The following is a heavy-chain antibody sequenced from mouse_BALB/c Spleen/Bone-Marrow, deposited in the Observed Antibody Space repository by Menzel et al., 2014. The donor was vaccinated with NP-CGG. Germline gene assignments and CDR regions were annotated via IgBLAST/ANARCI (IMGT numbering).Heavy chain of an antibody. CDR2: ISSGSSTI. CDR3: ERTGSSSGDVDY. Sequence: DVMLGESGGGLVQPGGSRKLSCAASGFTSSSFGMHWVRQAPEKGVGRVAYISSGSSTIYYADTVKGRFTISRDNPKNPLSPQMASRRSEDRAMYYCERTGSSSGDVDYWGQGTPLTVSS. D-gene: IGHD1-1*01. CDR1: GFTSSSFG. V-gene: IGHV5-17*02. J-gene: IGHJ2*01.